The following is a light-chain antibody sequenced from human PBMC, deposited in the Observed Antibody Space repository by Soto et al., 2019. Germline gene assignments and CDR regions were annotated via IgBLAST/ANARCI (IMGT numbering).Light chain of an antibody. Sequence: TQSPSTLSASVGDIVTITFRASQSISTYLAWYQQKPGKAPKLLIYDASYRATGIPARFSGSGSGTDFTLTISSLEPEDFAVYYCQQRSNWPLTFGGGTKVDIK. CDR1: QSISTY. V-gene: IGKV3-11*01. CDR2: DAS. J-gene: IGKJ4*01. CDR3: QQRSNWPLT.